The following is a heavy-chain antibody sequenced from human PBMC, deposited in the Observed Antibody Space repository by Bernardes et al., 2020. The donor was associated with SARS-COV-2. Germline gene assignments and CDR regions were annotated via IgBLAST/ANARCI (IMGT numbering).Heavy chain of an antibody. CDR1: GFSLSPSGVG. CDR2: IYCDDDK. CDR3: ARKQWLVYGMDV. Sequence: SGPTLVKPTLTLTLTCPFSGFSLSPSGVGVGWIRQPPGKALEWLALIYCDDDKRYSQSLKSRLTITKDTSKNQVFLTLTNLDPVDTATYYCARKQWLVYGMDVWGQGTTVTVSS. V-gene: IGHV2-5*02. D-gene: IGHD6-19*01. J-gene: IGHJ6*02.